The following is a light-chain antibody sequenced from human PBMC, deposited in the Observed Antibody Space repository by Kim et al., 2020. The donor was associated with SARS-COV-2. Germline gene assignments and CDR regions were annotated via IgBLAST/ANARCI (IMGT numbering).Light chain of an antibody. J-gene: IGKJ4*01. CDR3: QQRANWPRLT. CDR2: HAS. CDR1: QGVGSY. V-gene: IGKV3-11*01. Sequence: EIVLTQSPATLSLSPGERATLSCRASQGVGSYLAWYQQKPGQAPRLLIYHASNRATGIPARFGGSGSGTDFTLTISSLEPEDFAVYHCQQRANWPRLTFGGGTKVDIK.